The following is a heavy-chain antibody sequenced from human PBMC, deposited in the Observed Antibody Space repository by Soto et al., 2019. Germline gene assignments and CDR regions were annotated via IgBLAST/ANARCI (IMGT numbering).Heavy chain of an antibody. Sequence: HPGGSLRLSCAASAFTLSSYAMHWVRQAPGKGLEWVANIKGDGSERHYADSVKGRFIISRDNAKNSLFLQMNSLRVEDTAVYYCARDGCTSASCDVYGMDVWGQGTTVTVSS. V-gene: IGHV3-7*03. D-gene: IGHD2-2*01. CDR3: ARDGCTSASCDVYGMDV. J-gene: IGHJ6*02. CDR2: IKGDGSER. CDR1: AFTLSSYA.